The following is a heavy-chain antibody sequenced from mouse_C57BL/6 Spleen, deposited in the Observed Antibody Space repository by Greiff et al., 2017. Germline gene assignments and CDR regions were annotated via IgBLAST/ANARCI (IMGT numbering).Heavy chain of an antibody. CDR2: IHPNSGST. Sequence: QVQLKQPGAELVKPGASVKLSCKASGYTFTSYWMHWVKQRPGQGLEWIGMIHPNSGSTNYNEKFKSKATLTVDKSSSTAYMQLSSLTSEDSAVYYCAREDYDVFDYWGQGTTLTVSS. CDR1: GYTFTSYW. V-gene: IGHV1-64*01. J-gene: IGHJ2*01. CDR3: AREDYDVFDY. D-gene: IGHD2-4*01.